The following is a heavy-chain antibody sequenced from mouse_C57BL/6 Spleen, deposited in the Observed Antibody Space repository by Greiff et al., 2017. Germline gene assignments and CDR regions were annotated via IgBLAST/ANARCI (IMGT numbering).Heavy chain of an antibody. J-gene: IGHJ2*01. V-gene: IGHV1-42*01. CDR1: GYSFTGYY. CDR3: AREGDSTASFDY. CDR2: INPSTGGT. Sequence: VQLKQSGPELVKPGASVKISCKASGYSFTGYYMNWVKQSPEKSLEWIGEINPSTGGTTYNQKFKAKATLTVDKSSSTAYMQLKSLTSEDSAVYYCAREGDSTASFDYWGQGTTLTVSS. D-gene: IGHD1-2*01.